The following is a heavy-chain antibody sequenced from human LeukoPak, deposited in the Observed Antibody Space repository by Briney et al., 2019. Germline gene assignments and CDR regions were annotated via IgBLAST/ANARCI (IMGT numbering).Heavy chain of an antibody. Sequence: GGSLRLSCAASGFTFSNAWMSWVRQAPGKGLEWVGRLKSKTDGGTADYAAPVKGRFSISRDDSKNTLYLQMNSLKTEDTAVYYCTTDPGDYTDYWGQGTLVTVSS. CDR3: TTDPGDYTDY. J-gene: IGHJ4*02. CDR2: LKSKTDGGTA. D-gene: IGHD4-17*01. CDR1: GFTFSNAW. V-gene: IGHV3-15*01.